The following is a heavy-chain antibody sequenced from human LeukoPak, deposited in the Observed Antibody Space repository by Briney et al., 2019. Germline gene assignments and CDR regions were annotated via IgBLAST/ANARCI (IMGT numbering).Heavy chain of an antibody. D-gene: IGHD3-22*01. J-gene: IGHJ5*02. CDR2: MNPNSGNT. V-gene: IGHV1-8*01. Sequence: ASVKVSRKASGYTFTSYDINWVRQATGQGLEWMGWMNPNSGNTGYAQKFQGRVTMTRNTSISTAYMELSSLRSEDTAVYYCARGYYDSSGYYFKETWGQGTLVTVSS. CDR3: ARGYYDSSGYYFKET. CDR1: GYTFTSYD.